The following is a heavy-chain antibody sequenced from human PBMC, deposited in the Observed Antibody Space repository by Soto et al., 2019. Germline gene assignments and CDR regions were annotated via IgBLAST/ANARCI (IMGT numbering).Heavy chain of an antibody. V-gene: IGHV4-4*02. D-gene: IGHD1-26*01. CDR1: GGSISSSNW. CDR3: ARLGGSYAVHHFDY. Sequence: SETLSLTCAVSGGSISSSNWWSWVRQPPGKGLEWIGEIYHSGSTNYNPSLKSRVTISVDKSKNQFSLKLSSVTAADTAVYYCARLGGSYAVHHFDYWGQGTLVTVSS. CDR2: IYHSGST. J-gene: IGHJ4*02.